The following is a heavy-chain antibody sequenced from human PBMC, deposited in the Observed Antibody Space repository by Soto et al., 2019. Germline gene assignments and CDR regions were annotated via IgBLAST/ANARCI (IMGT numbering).Heavy chain of an antibody. CDR3: AKPVLRYFDWFSGMDV. V-gene: IGHV3-30*18. CDR2: ISYDGSNK. J-gene: IGHJ6*02. D-gene: IGHD3-9*01. CDR1: GFTFSSYG. Sequence: QVQLVESGGGVVQPGRSLRLSCAASGFTFSSYGMHCVRQAPGKGLEWVAVISYDGSNKYYADSVKGRFTISRDISKNTLYLQMNTLIAEDTAVYYCAKPVLRYFDWFSGMDVWGQGTTVTVSS.